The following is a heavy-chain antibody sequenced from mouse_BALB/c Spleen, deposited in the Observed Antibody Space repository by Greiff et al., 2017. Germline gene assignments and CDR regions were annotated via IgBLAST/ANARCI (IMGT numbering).Heavy chain of an antibody. V-gene: IGHV1S29*02. Sequence: DVKLQESGPELVKPGASVKISCKASGYTFTDYNMHWVKQSHGNSLEWIGYIYPYNGGTGYNQKFKSKATLTVDNSSSTAYMELRSLTSEDSAVYYCAREAYGNYEFAYWGQGTLVTVSA. CDR2: IYPYNGGT. J-gene: IGHJ3*01. D-gene: IGHD2-1*01. CDR3: AREAYGNYEFAY. CDR1: GYTFTDYN.